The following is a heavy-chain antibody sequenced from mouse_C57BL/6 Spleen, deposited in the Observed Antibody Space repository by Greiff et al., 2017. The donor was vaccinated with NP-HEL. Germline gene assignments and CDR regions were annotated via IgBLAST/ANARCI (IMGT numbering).Heavy chain of an antibody. J-gene: IGHJ2*01. CDR3: ARVPDPYYFDY. V-gene: IGHV5-16*01. CDR2: INYDGSST. Sequence: EVMLVESEGGLVQPGSSMKLSCTASGFTFSDYYMAWVRQVPEKGLEWVANINYDGSSTYYLDSLKSRFIISRDNAKNILYLQMSSLKSEDTATYYCARVPDPYYFDYWGQGTTLTVSS. CDR1: GFTFSDYY.